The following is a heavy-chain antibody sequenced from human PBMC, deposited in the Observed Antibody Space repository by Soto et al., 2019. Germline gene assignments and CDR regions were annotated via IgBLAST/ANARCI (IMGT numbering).Heavy chain of an antibody. J-gene: IGHJ3*02. CDR3: VRGIWYYYDSSGYPDAFDI. Sequence: PGGSLRLSCAASGFTVSSNYMSWVRQAPGKGLEWVSVIYSGGSTYYADSVKGRFTISRDNSKNTLYLQMNSLRAEDTAVYYCVRGIWYYYDSSGYPDAFDIWGQGTMVTVS. CDR1: GFTVSSNY. CDR2: IYSGGST. D-gene: IGHD3-22*01. V-gene: IGHV3-53*01.